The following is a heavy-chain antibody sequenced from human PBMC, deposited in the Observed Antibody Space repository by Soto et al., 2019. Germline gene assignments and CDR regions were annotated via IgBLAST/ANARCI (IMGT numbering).Heavy chain of an antibody. V-gene: IGHV4-31*03. CDR3: AREGGSYDSGGYLIRGAFDI. D-gene: IGHD3-22*01. J-gene: IGHJ3*02. CDR1: GDSISRIDYY. Sequence: QVQLQESGPGLVKPSQTLSLTCSVSGDSISRIDYYWNWIRQHPEKGLELIGNIYFRGNTYYSPSLESRLTISVDTSQNQFSLKLTSVTAADTAVYYCAREGGSYDSGGYLIRGAFDIWGQGTMVTVSS. CDR2: IYFRGNT.